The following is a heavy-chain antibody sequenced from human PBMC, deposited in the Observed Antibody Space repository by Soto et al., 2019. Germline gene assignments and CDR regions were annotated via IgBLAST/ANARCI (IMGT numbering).Heavy chain of an antibody. V-gene: IGHV4-34*02. CDR1: GVSFGPYY. D-gene: IGHD4-4*01. CDR2: SNHSGST. CDR3: ARGRNTHFLDY. Sequence: QVQLQQWGAGLLKPSETLSLTCAVYGVSFGPYYWTWIRQPPGKGLEWIGESNHSGSTSYNPSLKSRGTISVATSKNQFSLHLSSVTAADTAVYYCARGRNTHFLDYWGQGTLVTVSS. J-gene: IGHJ4*02.